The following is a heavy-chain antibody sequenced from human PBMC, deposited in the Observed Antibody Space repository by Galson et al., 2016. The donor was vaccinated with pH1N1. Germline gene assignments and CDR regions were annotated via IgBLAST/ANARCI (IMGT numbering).Heavy chain of an antibody. CDR3: ARSGSRYGSDAFDM. Sequence: ETLSLTCSVSGVSISGYYWGWIRQSPGKGLDYVGYIYYNGHTNSSPSLKSRVTMSLDMSKNQFSLKLTSVTAADTAVYFCARSGSRYGSDAFDMWGQGTTVTVSS. J-gene: IGHJ3*02. CDR2: IYYNGHT. V-gene: IGHV4-59*01. D-gene: IGHD5-18*01. CDR1: GVSISGYY.